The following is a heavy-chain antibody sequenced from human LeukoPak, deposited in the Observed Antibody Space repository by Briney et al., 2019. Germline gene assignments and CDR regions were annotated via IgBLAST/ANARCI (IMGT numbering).Heavy chain of an antibody. V-gene: IGHV1-18*01. CDR2: ISAYNGNT. CDR1: GYTFTGYG. CDR3: ARDPGYYDSSGYRDAFDI. Sequence: RASVKVSCKASGYTFTGYGISWVRQAPGQGLEWMGWISAYNGNTNYAQKLQGRVTMTTDTSTSTAYMELRSLRSDDTAVYYCARDPGYYDSSGYRDAFDIWGQGTMVTVSS. D-gene: IGHD3-22*01. J-gene: IGHJ3*02.